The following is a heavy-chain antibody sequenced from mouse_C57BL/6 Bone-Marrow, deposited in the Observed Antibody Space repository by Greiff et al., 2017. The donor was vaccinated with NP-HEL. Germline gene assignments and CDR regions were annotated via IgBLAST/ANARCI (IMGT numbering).Heavy chain of an antibody. Sequence: QVQLQQPGAELVKPGASVKLSCKASGYTFTSYWMPWVKQRPGQGLEWIGMIHPNSGSTNYTEKFKSKATLTVDTSSNTAYLQLSSLTSEDTAIYYCARKDSNYDYYAMDYWGQGTSVTVSS. J-gene: IGHJ4*01. CDR1: GYTFTSYW. CDR2: IHPNSGST. D-gene: IGHD2-5*01. V-gene: IGHV1-64*01. CDR3: ARKDSNYDYYAMDY.